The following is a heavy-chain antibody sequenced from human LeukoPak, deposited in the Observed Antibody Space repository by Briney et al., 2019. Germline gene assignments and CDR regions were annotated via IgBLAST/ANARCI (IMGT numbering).Heavy chain of an antibody. V-gene: IGHV4-59*01. CDR1: GGSISNYY. Sequence: PSETLSLTCTVSGGSISNYYWSWIRQPPGKGLEWIGYIYYSGSTNYSPSLKSRVTISVDTSKNQFSLKLSSVTAVDTAVYYCARVLPPMITFGGVIVAYNWFDPWGQGTLVTVSS. D-gene: IGHD3-16*02. CDR3: ARVLPPMITFGGVIVAYNWFDP. CDR2: IYYSGST. J-gene: IGHJ5*02.